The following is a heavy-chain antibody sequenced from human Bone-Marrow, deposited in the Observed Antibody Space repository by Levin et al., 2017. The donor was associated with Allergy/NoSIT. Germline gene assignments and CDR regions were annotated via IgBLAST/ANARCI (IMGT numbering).Heavy chain of an antibody. D-gene: IGHD4-11*01. CDR2: ISSSSSTI. Sequence: GGSLRLSCAASGFTFSSYSMNWVRQAPGKGLEWVSYISSSSSTIYYADSVKGRFTISRDNAKNSLYLQMNSLRAEDTAVYYCARDNYGNDIENRRVCWFDPWGQGTLVTVSS. CDR1: GFTFSSYS. J-gene: IGHJ5*02. V-gene: IGHV3-48*04. CDR3: ARDNYGNDIENRRVCWFDP.